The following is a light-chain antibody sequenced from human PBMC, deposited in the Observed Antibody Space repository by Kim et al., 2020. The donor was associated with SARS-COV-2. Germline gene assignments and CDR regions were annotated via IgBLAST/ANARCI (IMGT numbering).Light chain of an antibody. V-gene: IGKV3-20*01. J-gene: IGKJ4*01. Sequence: PGSRSSPSRSASHSVSSSYLAGYPQTPGQAPRLLIYGASSSATGIPDRFSGSGPRTDFTLPISRLEPEDFAVYYCQQYGSSPLTFGGRTKVDIK. CDR1: HSVSSSY. CDR2: GAS. CDR3: QQYGSSPLT.